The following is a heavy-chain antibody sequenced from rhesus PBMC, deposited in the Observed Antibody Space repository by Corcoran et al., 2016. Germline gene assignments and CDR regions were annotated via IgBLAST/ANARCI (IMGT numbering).Heavy chain of an antibody. D-gene: IGHD2-39*02. CDR2: ISCASSYI. Sequence: EVQLVESGGGLVQPGGSLRLSCAASGFTFSDYYMSGCRQAPGKGLAWVSSISCASSYIDYPDSVKGRFTNSRDNAKNSLSLQMNSLKTEDTAVYYCTRGGYCSGGVCYRYYFDYWGQGVLVTVSS. V-gene: IGHV3-136*01. J-gene: IGHJ4*01. CDR3: TRGGYCSGGVCYRYYFDY. CDR1: GFTFSDYY.